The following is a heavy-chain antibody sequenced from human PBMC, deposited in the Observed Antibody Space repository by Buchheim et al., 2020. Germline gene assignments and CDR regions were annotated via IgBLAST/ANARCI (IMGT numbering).Heavy chain of an antibody. CDR1: GFTFSSYA. CDR2: ISYDGSNK. J-gene: IGHJ6*02. Sequence: QVQLVESGGGVVQPGRSLRLSCAASGFTFSSYAMHWVRQAPGKGLEWVAVISYDGSNKYYADSVKGRFTISRDNSKNTLYLQMNSLRAEDTAVYYCAKDSDVLRFLEWLPNYYYYYGMDVWGQGTT. D-gene: IGHD3-3*01. CDR3: AKDSDVLRFLEWLPNYYYYYGMDV. V-gene: IGHV3-30*04.